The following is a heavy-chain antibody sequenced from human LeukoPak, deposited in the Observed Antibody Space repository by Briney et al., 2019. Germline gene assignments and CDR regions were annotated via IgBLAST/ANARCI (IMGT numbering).Heavy chain of an antibody. Sequence: GGSLRLSCAASGFTFSNAWMSWVRQAPGKGLEWVGRIKSKTDGGTTDYAAPVKGRFTISRDDSKNTLYLQMNSLKTEDTAVYYCTTREDIVVVVAATVFDYWGQGTLVTVSS. CDR1: GFTFSNAW. V-gene: IGHV3-15*01. J-gene: IGHJ4*02. CDR3: TTREDIVVVVAATVFDY. D-gene: IGHD2-15*01. CDR2: IKSKTDGGTT.